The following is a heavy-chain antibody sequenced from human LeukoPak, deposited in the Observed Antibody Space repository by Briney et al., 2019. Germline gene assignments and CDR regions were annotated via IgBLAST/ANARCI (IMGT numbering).Heavy chain of an antibody. CDR2: IYPGDSDT. Sequence: GESLKISCNGSGYXFASYWISWVRQMPGKGLEWMGIIYPGDSDTRYSPSFQGQVTISADKSISTAYLQWSSLKASDTAMYYCARGPYGSGSYSRGYWFDPWGQGTLVTVSS. J-gene: IGHJ5*02. CDR3: ARGPYGSGSYSRGYWFDP. CDR1: GYXFASYW. V-gene: IGHV5-51*01. D-gene: IGHD3-10*01.